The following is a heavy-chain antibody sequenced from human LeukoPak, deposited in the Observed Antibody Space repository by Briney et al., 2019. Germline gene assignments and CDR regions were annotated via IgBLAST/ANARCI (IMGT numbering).Heavy chain of an antibody. V-gene: IGHV3-74*01. CDR1: GFTFSSYW. CDR3: ARESVTAITRQSDAFDI. Sequence: GGSLRLSCSASGFTFSSYWMHWVRQAPGKGLVWVSRIKSDGSSTSYADSVKGRFTISRDNAKNMVYLQMNSLRAEDTAVYYYARESVTAITRQSDAFDIWGQGTMVTVSS. CDR2: IKSDGSST. D-gene: IGHD2-21*02. J-gene: IGHJ3*02.